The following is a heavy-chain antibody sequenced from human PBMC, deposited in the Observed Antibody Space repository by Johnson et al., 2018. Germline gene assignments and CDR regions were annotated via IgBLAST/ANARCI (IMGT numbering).Heavy chain of an antibody. CDR1: GFTFSSYG. CDR2: ISYDGSNK. J-gene: IGHJ1*01. CDR3: AKETTVHTSWLAEYFQH. Sequence: QVQLVESGGGVVQPGRSLRLSCAASGFTFSSYGMHWVRQAPGKGLEWVAVISYDGSNKYYADSVKGRFTISRDNSKNLLYLQMNSLRAEDTAVYYCAKETTVHTSWLAEYFQHGGQGTLVTVSS. D-gene: IGHD4-17*01. V-gene: IGHV3-30*18.